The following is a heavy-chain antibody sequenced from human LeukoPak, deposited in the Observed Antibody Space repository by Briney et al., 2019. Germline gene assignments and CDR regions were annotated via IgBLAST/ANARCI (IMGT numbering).Heavy chain of an antibody. CDR1: GYTFTNYY. CDR3: ARNDASGLDY. V-gene: IGHV1-46*03. D-gene: IGHD3-10*01. J-gene: IGHJ4*02. CDR2: INPIGGST. Sequence: ASVKVSCKASGYTFTNYYMHWVRQAPGHGLEWMGFINPIGGSTSYAQKFQGRVTMTRDTSTSTVYMELNSLRSEDTAVYYCARNDASGLDYWGQGTLVTVSS.